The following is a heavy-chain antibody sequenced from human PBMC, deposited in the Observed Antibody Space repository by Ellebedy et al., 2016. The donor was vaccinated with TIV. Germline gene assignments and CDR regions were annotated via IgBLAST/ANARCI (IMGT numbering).Heavy chain of an antibody. V-gene: IGHV3-66*01. Sequence: PGGSLRLSCAASGFSVSSYFMSWVRQAPGKGPEWVSIIYNDGGTNYTDSVRGRFTISRDNSKNTLYLQMNNLRAGDTAVYFCARDPGGGGDYGDNWFDPWGQGTLVTVSS. D-gene: IGHD4-17*01. CDR3: ARDPGGGGDYGDNWFDP. CDR1: GFSVSSYF. CDR2: IYNDGGT. J-gene: IGHJ5*02.